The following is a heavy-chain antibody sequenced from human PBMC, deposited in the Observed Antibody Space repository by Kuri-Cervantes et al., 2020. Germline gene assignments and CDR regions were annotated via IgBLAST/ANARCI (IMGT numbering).Heavy chain of an antibody. Sequence: SGPTLVKPTQTLTLTCTFSGFSLSTSGMRVSWIRQPPGKGLEWIGEINLSGTTHYNPSLKGRLTISVDTSRRQFSLKLRSLTAADTAVYYCARGRGWGFDPWGQGTLVTVSS. CDR1: GFSLSTSGMR. J-gene: IGHJ5*02. CDR2: INLSGTT. CDR3: ARGRGWGFDP. D-gene: IGHD6-19*01. V-gene: IGHV4-39*07.